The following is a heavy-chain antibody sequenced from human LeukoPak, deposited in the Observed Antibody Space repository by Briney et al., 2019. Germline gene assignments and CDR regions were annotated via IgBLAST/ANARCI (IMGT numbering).Heavy chain of an antibody. CDR3: ARTYDSSGYYPGFFLI. CDR1: GYYISSGYY. D-gene: IGHD3-22*01. CDR2: IYHSGST. V-gene: IGHV4-38-2*02. J-gene: IGHJ4*02. Sequence: SETLSLTCTVSGYYISSGYYWGGIRQPPGKGLEWIGSIYHSGSTYYNPSLKSRVTISVDTSKNQFSLKLSSVTAADTAVYYCARTYDSSGYYPGFFLIWGQGTLVTVSS.